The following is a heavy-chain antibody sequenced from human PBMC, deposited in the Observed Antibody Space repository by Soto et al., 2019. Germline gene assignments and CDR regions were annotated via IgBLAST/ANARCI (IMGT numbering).Heavy chain of an antibody. CDR2: IYYSGST. D-gene: IGHD2-8*02. V-gene: IGHV4-39*01. CDR3: ARQGGTGGDYVYFDY. CDR1: GGSISSSGYY. Sequence: PSETLSLTCTVSGGSISSSGYYWGWIRQPPGKGLEWIATIYYSGSTYYNPSLKSRVTISVDTSKNQFSLKLSSVIAADTAVYYCARQGGTGGDYVYFDYWGQGTLVTVSS. J-gene: IGHJ4*02.